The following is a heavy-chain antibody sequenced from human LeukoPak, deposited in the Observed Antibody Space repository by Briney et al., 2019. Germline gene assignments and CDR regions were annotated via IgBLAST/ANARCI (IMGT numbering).Heavy chain of an antibody. CDR1: GFTFNNYG. J-gene: IGHJ4*02. Sequence: PGRSLRLSCAASGFTFNNYGMHWVRQAPGKGLEWVAVISYDGSSKYYADSVKGRFTISRDNSKNTLFLQMNSLKVEDTAVYYCAKDRDARFDSWGQGTLVIVSS. V-gene: IGHV3-30*18. D-gene: IGHD2-2*01. CDR3: AKDRDARFDS. CDR2: ISYDGSSK.